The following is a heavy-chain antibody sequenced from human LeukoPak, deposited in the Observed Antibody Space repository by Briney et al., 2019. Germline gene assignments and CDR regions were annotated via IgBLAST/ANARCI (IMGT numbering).Heavy chain of an antibody. J-gene: IGHJ4*02. CDR2: TSYSGGT. CDR3: ATADWESFYFDS. V-gene: IGHV4-31*03. Sequence: PSETLSLTCTVSGGSVSRGGYYWNWVRQHPGKGLEWIGFTSYSGGTYYNPSLMSRITISVDRSQNQFSLKMRDVTAADTAVYFCATADWESFYFDSWGQGVLVAVSS. CDR1: GGSVSRGGYY. D-gene: IGHD1-26*01.